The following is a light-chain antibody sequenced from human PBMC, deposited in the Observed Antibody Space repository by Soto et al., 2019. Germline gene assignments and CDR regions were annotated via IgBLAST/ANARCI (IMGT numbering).Light chain of an antibody. V-gene: IGKV1-39*01. Sequence: DIQMTQSPSSLSASVGDRVTITCRAGQSISSYLNWYQQKPGKAPKLLIYAASSLQSGVPSRFSGSGSGTDFTLTISSLQPEDFATNYCQQSYSTPRTFGQGTKVDIK. CDR2: AAS. J-gene: IGKJ1*01. CDR3: QQSYSTPRT. CDR1: QSISSY.